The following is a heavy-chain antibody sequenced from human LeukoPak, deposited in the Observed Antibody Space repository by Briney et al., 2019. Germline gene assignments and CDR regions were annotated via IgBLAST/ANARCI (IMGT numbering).Heavy chain of an antibody. CDR1: GITFSNEW. CDR2: IKEDGSEK. V-gene: IGHV3-7*01. J-gene: IGHJ3*02. Sequence: GGSLRLSCTTSGITFSNEWVSWVRQAPGKGLEWVANIKEDGSEKYYVNAVKGRFTISRDNAKNSLYLAMNSLRVEDAAVYYCVAGGAFDIWGQGTMVTVSS. D-gene: IGHD3-16*01. CDR3: VAGGAFDI.